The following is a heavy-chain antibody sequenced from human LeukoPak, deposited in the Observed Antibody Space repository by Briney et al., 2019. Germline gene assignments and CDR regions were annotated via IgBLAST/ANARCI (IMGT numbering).Heavy chain of an antibody. V-gene: IGHV1-2*02. Sequence: ASVKVSCKASGYTFTGYYMHWVRQAPGQGLEWMGWINPNSGGTNYAQKFQGRVTMTRDTSISTAYMELSRLRSDDTAVYYCARALLTNSLFDYWGQGTLVTVPS. J-gene: IGHJ4*02. D-gene: IGHD2-8*01. CDR2: INPNSGGT. CDR3: ARALLTNSLFDY. CDR1: GYTFTGYY.